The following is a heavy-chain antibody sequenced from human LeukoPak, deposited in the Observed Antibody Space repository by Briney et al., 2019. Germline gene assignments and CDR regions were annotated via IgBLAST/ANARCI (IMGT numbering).Heavy chain of an antibody. CDR2: ISAYNGNT. Sequence: ASVKVSCKASGYTFTSYGISWVRQAPGQGLEWMGWISAYNGNTNYAQKLQGRVTMTTDTSTSTAYVELRSLRSDDTAVYYCARDLTPGRYYDSSGSDAFDIWGQGTMVTVSS. CDR1: GYTFTSYG. V-gene: IGHV1-18*01. J-gene: IGHJ3*02. D-gene: IGHD3-22*01. CDR3: ARDLTPGRYYDSSGSDAFDI.